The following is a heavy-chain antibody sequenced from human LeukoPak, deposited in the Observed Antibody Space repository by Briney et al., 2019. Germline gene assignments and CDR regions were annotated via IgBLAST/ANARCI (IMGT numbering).Heavy chain of an antibody. CDR2: IYTSGST. V-gene: IGHV4-4*07. J-gene: IGHJ5*02. CDR3: ARDRRSSTSSNWFDP. Sequence: PSETLSLTCTVSGGSISSYYWSWIRQPAGKGLEWIGRIYTSGSTSYNPSLKRRVTMSVDTSKNQFSLKLSSVTAADTAVYYCARDRRSSTSSNWFDPWGQGTLVTVSS. D-gene: IGHD2-2*01. CDR1: GGSISSYY.